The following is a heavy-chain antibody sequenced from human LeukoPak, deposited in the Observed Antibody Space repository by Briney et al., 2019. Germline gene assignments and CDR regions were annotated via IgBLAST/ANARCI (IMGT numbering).Heavy chain of an antibody. CDR3: ATDYSSSSTVYYHYYMDV. CDR2: IYYSGTT. J-gene: IGHJ6*03. Sequence: SETLSLTCTVSGGSISSSRYYWGWVRQPPGKGLEWIGTIYYSGTTYYNPSLKSRVTISLDTSKNQFSLKLSSVTAADTAIYYGATDYSSSSTVYYHYYMDVWGKGTPVTVSS. V-gene: IGHV4-39*07. CDR1: GGSISSSRYY. D-gene: IGHD6-6*01.